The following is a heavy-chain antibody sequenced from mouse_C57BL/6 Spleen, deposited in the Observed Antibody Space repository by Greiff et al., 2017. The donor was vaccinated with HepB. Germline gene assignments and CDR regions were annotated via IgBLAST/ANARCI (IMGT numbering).Heavy chain of an antibody. Sequence: VQRVESGAELVKPGASVKISCKASGYAFSSYWMNWVKQRPGKGLEWIGQIYPGDGDTNYNGKFKGKATLTADKSSSTAYMQLSSLTSEDSAVYFCARPYYGSAMDYWGQGTSVTVSS. J-gene: IGHJ4*01. CDR2: IYPGDGDT. CDR3: ARPYYGSAMDY. V-gene: IGHV1-80*01. CDR1: GYAFSSYW. D-gene: IGHD1-1*01.